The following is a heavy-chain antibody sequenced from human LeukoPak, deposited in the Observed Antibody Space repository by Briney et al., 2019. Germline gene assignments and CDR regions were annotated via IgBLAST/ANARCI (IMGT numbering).Heavy chain of an antibody. D-gene: IGHD4-11*01. CDR1: GGSISSGANY. V-gene: IGHV4-30-2*01. CDR2: ISHSESA. Sequence: SETLSLTCTVSGGSISSGANYWSWIRQPPGRGLEWIGYISHSESAYYSPSLESRITISVDRSKNQFSLKLKSVTAADAAIYYCARDGGTTSNPSHDTFAIWGQGTMVAVSS. CDR3: ARDGGTTSNPSHDTFAI. J-gene: IGHJ3*02.